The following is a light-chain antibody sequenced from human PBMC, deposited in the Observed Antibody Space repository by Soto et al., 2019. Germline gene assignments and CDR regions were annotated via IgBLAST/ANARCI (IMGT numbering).Light chain of an antibody. CDR3: QYYDNLPTYT. CDR1: HDIPNS. CDR2: CVS. V-gene: IGKV1-33*01. J-gene: IGKJ2*01. Sequence: IQMTQSPDSLSSSVGDRATITCQTSHDIPNSLVWYQHQPGKLPHLLIHCVSYLAAGAPSRFSGSGSGTHFTLTIASLQPEDFAAYYCQYYDNLPTYTFGPGTKLEI.